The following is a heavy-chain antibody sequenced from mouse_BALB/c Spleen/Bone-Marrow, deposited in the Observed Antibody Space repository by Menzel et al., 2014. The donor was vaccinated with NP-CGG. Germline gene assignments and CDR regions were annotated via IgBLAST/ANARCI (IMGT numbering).Heavy chain of an antibody. CDR2: INPTTGYT. Sequence: VQLQQSGAELAKPGASVKMSCKASGYTFTSYWMHWVKQRPGQGLEWIGYINPTTGYTEYNQKFKDKATLTADKSSSTAYMQLSSLTSEDSAVYYCARWGQLDLRKARFAYWGQGTLVTVSA. CDR3: ARWGQLDLRKARFAY. D-gene: IGHD3-1*01. J-gene: IGHJ3*01. CDR1: GYTFTSYW. V-gene: IGHV1-7*01.